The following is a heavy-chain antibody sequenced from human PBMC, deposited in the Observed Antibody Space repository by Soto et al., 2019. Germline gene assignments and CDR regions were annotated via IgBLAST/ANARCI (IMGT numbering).Heavy chain of an antibody. D-gene: IGHD3-16*01. CDR1: RYTFKSHG. CDR3: VSWVSAHFDY. J-gene: IGHJ4*02. CDR2: IDSSGVNT. Sequence: GGSLRLSCAASRYTFKSHGLSWGRQAPGKGLEWASTIDSSGVNTHYADSVKGRFTISRDNSRNTLHLQMHDLRADDTALYYCVSWVSAHFDYWGQGTVVTVS. V-gene: IGHV3-23*01.